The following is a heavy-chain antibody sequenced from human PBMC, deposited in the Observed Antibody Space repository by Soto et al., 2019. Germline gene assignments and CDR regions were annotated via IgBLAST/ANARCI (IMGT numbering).Heavy chain of an antibody. CDR3: ARITVAGYFDY. V-gene: IGHV1-3*04. Sequence: QVQLVQSGAEVKKPGASVKASCMASGYTFIRYGIHWVRQAPGQRLEWMGWINTANGNRKYSEKFQGRVTITRDTSASTAYMELSSLRSEDTAVYYCARITVAGYFDYWGHGTLVTVPS. CDR2: INTANGNR. D-gene: IGHD6-19*01. CDR1: GYTFIRYG. J-gene: IGHJ4*03.